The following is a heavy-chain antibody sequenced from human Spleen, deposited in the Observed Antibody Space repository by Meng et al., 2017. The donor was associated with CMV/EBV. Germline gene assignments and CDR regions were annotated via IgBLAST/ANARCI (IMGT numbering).Heavy chain of an antibody. CDR2: ISNDGSNK. CDR3: AKESSGFTFDY. V-gene: IGHV3-30-3*02. J-gene: IGHJ4*02. CDR1: GFTFSNYV. D-gene: IGHD6-19*01. Sequence: SCAASGFTFSNYVIHWVRQAPGKGLEWVAVISNDGSNKYYADSVKGRFTISRDNSKDTLYLQMNSLRAEDTAVYYCAKESSGFTFDYWGQGTLVTVSS.